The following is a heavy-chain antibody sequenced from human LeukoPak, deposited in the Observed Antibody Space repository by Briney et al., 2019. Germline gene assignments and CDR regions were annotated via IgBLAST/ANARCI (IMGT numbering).Heavy chain of an antibody. CDR1: GYTFTNYY. J-gene: IGHJ4*02. V-gene: IGHV1-2*02. D-gene: IGHD6-25*01. CDR3: VRAGGPYDY. Sequence: ASVKVSCTASGYTFTNYYIHWVRQAPGQGLEWMGWINPNSGGTDYAQKFQGRVTMTRDTSISTAYMELTSLRSDDTAVYYCVRAGGPYDYWGQGTLVTVSS. CDR2: INPNSGGT.